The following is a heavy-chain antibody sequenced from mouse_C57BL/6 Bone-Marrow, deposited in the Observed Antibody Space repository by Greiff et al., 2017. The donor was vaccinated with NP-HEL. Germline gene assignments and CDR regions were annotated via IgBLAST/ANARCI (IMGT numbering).Heavy chain of an antibody. J-gene: IGHJ4*01. D-gene: IGHD1-1*01. CDR3: AGTGDYGSRNYAMDY. CDR2: IDPANGNT. CDR1: GFNIKNTY. Sequence: VQLQQSVAELVRPGASVKLSCTASGFNIKNTYMHWVKQRPEQGLEWIGRIDPANGNTKYAPKFQGKATIPADTSSNTAYLQLSSLTSDDTAIYYCAGTGDYGSRNYAMDYWGQGTSVTVSS. V-gene: IGHV14-3*01.